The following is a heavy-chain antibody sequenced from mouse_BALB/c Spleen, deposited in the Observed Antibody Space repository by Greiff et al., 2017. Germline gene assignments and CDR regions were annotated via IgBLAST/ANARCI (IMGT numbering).Heavy chain of an antibody. CDR1: GFTFSSYT. V-gene: IGHV5-12-2*01. CDR3: ARHEGGITTGFAY. Sequence: EVHLVESGGGLVQPGGSLKLSCAASGFTFSSYTMSWVRQTPEKRLEWVAYISNGGGSTYYPDTVKGRFTISRDNAKNTLYLQMSSLKSEDTAMYYCARHEGGITTGFAYWGQGTLVTVSA. CDR2: ISNGGGST. J-gene: IGHJ3*01. D-gene: IGHD2-4*01.